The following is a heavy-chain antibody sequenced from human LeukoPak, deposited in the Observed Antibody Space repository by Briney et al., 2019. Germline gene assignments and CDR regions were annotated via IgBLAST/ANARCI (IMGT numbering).Heavy chain of an antibody. D-gene: IGHD6-13*01. V-gene: IGHV1-2*02. J-gene: IGHJ3*02. CDR3: TTIAAGGAFDI. CDR1: GYIFTGYY. CDR2: INSGGT. Sequence: ASVKVSCKASGYIFTGYYIHWVRQAPGQGLEWMGWINSGGTNYAQKFQGRVTMTRDTSISTDYMDLGRLKSDDTAVYYCTTIAAGGAFDIWGQGTMVTVSS.